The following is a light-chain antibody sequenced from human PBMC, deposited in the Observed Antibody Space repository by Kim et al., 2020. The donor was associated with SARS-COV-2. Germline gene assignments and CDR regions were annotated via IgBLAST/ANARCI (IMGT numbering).Light chain of an antibody. V-gene: IGLV2-14*01. CDR1: SSDVGGYNY. CDR3: SSYTSSSTYV. Sequence: QSALTQPASVSGSPGQSITISCTGTSSDVGGYNYVSWYQQHPGKAPKLMIYDVNKRPSGVSNRFSGSKSGNTASLTISGLQAEDEADYYCSSYTSSSTYVFGIGTKVTVL. CDR2: DVN. J-gene: IGLJ1*01.